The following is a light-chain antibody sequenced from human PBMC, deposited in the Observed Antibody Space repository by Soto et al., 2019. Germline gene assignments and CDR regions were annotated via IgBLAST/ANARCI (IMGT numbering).Light chain of an antibody. CDR3: QQYNNWPST. J-gene: IGKJ1*01. CDR1: QSVSSN. Sequence: EIVMTKSPATLSVSPGERATLSCRASQSVSSNLAWYQQKPGQAPGLLIYGASTRSTGIPARFSGSGSGTEFTLAISGLQSEDFADYYCQQYNNWPSTFGQGTQVEIK. V-gene: IGKV3-15*01. CDR2: GAS.